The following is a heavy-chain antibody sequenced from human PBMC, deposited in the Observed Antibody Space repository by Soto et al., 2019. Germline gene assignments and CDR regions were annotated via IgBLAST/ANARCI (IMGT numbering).Heavy chain of an antibody. D-gene: IGHD3-3*01. Sequence: PGGSLRLSCAASGFTFSNYGTNWVRQAPGKGLEWVSYISRSRSTTYYADSVKGRFTISRDNAKNSLYLQMNSLRAEDTAVYYCARIKSGITIFGVVIHPLDYWGQGTLVTVSS. CDR3: ARIKSGITIFGVVIHPLDY. CDR1: GFTFSNYG. V-gene: IGHV3-48*04. J-gene: IGHJ4*02. CDR2: ISRSRSTT.